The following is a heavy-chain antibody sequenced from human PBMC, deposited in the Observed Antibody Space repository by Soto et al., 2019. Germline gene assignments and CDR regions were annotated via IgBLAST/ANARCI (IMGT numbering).Heavy chain of an antibody. J-gene: IGHJ4*02. D-gene: IGHD5-18*01. CDR3: ARDVGYSYLSY. CDR1: GGSISSGGYY. V-gene: IGHV4-31*01. Sequence: QVQLQESGPGLVKPSQTLSLTCTVSGGSISSGGYYWSWIRQHPGKGLEWIGYIYYSGSTHYNPSLKSLVTKSLDTSKNQCSLKLSSVTAADTAVYYCARDVGYSYLSYWGQGTLVTVSS. CDR2: IYYSGST.